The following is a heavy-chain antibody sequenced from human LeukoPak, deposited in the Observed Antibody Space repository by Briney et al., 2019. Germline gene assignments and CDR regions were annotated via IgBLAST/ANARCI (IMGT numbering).Heavy chain of an antibody. D-gene: IGHD2-2*01. V-gene: IGHV3-9*01. CDR1: GFTFDDYA. Sequence: AGGTLRLSCAASGFTFDDYAMHWVRQAPGKGLEWVSGISWNSGSIGYADSAKGRFTISRDNAKNSLYLQMNSLRAEDTALYYCAKGSLCSSTSCPFDYWGQGTLVTVSS. CDR3: AKGSLCSSTSCPFDY. CDR2: ISWNSGSI. J-gene: IGHJ4*02.